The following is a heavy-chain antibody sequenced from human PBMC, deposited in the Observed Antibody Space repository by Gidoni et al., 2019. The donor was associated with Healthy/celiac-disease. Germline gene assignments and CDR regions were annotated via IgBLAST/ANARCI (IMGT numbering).Heavy chain of an antibody. CDR1: GFTFSSST. Sequence: EVQLVESGGGLVKPGGSLRLSCAASGFTFSSSTMNWVRQAPGKGLEWVSSISSRSSYIYYADSVKGRFTISRDNAKNSLYLQMNSLRAEDTAVYYCARGGSYGHGSAFDIWGQGTMVTVSS. CDR3: ARGGSYGHGSAFDI. CDR2: ISSRSSYI. V-gene: IGHV3-21*01. J-gene: IGHJ3*02. D-gene: IGHD5-18*01.